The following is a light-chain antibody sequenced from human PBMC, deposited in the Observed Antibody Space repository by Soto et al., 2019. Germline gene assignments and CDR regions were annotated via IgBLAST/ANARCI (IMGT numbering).Light chain of an antibody. CDR1: SGSIASNY. CDR3: QSYDSSNLKV. Sequence: LTQPHSVSESPGKTVTISCTRSSGSIASNYVQWYQQRPGSAPTTVIYEDNQRPSGVPDRFSGSIDSSSNSASLTISGLKTEDEADYYCQSYDSSNLKVFGGGTKLTVL. CDR2: EDN. V-gene: IGLV6-57*03. J-gene: IGLJ3*02.